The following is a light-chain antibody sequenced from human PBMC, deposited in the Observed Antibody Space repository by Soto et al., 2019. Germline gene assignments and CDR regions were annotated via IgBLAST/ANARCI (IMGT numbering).Light chain of an antibody. Sequence: EIVSTQSPATLSLSPGERAPRACRASQSVSSYLAWYQQKPGQAPRLLIYDASNRATGIPARFSGSGSGTDFPLTISSLEPEDFAVYYCQQRSKWPRLTFGGGTKVDIK. CDR1: QSVSSY. CDR3: QQRSKWPRLT. J-gene: IGKJ4*01. V-gene: IGKV3-11*01. CDR2: DAS.